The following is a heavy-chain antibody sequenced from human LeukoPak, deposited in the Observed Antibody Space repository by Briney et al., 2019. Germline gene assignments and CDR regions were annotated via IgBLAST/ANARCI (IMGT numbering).Heavy chain of an antibody. Sequence: GGSLRLSCAASEFDFSTHAMTWVRQAPGKGLEWVAVISYDGSNKYYADSVKGRFTISRDNSKNTLYLQMNSLRAEDTAVYYCARAPEGLDTAGYFDYWGQGTLVTVSS. J-gene: IGHJ4*02. CDR2: ISYDGSNK. V-gene: IGHV3-30*04. CDR3: ARAPEGLDTAGYFDY. D-gene: IGHD5-18*01. CDR1: EFDFSTHA.